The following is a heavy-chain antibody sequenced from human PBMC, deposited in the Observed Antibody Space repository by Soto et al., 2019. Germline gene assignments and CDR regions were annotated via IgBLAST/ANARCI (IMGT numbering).Heavy chain of an antibody. J-gene: IGHJ5*02. CDR1: GVSVTSSTSS. Sequence: QVQLQESGPGLVNPSETLSLTCTVSGVSVTSSTSSWAWVRQPPGKGLHWIGTIFYGHGTYYNPSLESRVTISLHTSKIQFSLELTSVTAADTAVYYCARQPTGYPNWFDAWGRGILVIVSS. V-gene: IGHV4-39*01. CDR2: IFYGHGT. CDR3: ARQPTGYPNWFDA. D-gene: IGHD3-9*01.